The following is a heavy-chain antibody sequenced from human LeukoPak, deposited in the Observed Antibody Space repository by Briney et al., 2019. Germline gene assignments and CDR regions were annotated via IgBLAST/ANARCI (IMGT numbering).Heavy chain of an antibody. D-gene: IGHD5-18*01. Sequence: GGSLRLSCEGSGFTFSSYAMSWVRQAQGKGLEWVSSNSGSGGSRYYGDSVKGRFTVFRDNSRNTLYLQMNSLRAEDTAVYYCARDELSDANGHSYGTNFDHWGQGTLVTVSS. CDR1: GFTFSSYA. CDR3: ARDELSDANGHSYGTNFDH. V-gene: IGHV3-23*01. CDR2: NSGSGGSR. J-gene: IGHJ4*02.